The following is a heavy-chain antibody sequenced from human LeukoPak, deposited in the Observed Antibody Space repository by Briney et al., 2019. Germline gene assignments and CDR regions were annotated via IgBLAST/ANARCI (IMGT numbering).Heavy chain of an antibody. CDR1: GFSFSTYA. Sequence: GGSLRLSCATSGFSFSTYAMSWVRQAPGKGLEWVSAISSSATSTYYADSVKGRFTISRDNSKNTLYLQMNSLRAEDTAVYYCAKGLSHYDSSGYYAPDSFDYWGQGTLVTVSS. CDR3: AKGLSHYDSSGYYAPDSFDY. CDR2: ISSSATST. V-gene: IGHV3-23*01. J-gene: IGHJ4*02. D-gene: IGHD3-22*01.